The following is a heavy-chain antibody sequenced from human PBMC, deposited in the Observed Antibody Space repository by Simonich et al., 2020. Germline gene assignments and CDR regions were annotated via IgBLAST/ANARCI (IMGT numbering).Heavy chain of an antibody. CDR3: ASPSGSYAGGHAFDI. D-gene: IGHD1-26*01. V-gene: IGHV4-34*01. J-gene: IGHJ3*02. CDR1: GGSFSGYY. Sequence: QVQLQQWGAGLLKPSETLSLTCAVYGGSFSGYYWSWIRHPPGKGQEWIGEINPSGSTNYNPSLKRRVTISVDTSKNQFSLELSSVTAADTAVYYCASPSGSYAGGHAFDIWGQGTMVTVSS. CDR2: INPSGST.